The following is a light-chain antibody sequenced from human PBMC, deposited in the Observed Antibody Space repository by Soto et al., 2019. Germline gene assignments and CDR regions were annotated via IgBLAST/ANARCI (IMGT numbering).Light chain of an antibody. Sequence: DIQMTQSPPSLSASVGDRVTITWQASHDIGNSLNWYQDKPGQAPKLVIYDAYNLETGVPSTFSGNGYGTDFTFTISSLRPEDIATYYCQKSDHLPLFGPGTRVDMK. CDR2: DAY. CDR1: HDIGNS. CDR3: QKSDHLPL. J-gene: IGKJ3*01. V-gene: IGKV1-33*01.